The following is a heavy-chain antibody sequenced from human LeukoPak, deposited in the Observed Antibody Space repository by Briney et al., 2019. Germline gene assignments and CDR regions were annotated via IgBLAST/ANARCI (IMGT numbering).Heavy chain of an antibody. Sequence: SETLSLTCAVYGGSFSGYYWSWIRQPPGKGLEWIGEINHSGSTNYNPSLKSRVTISVDTSKNQFSLKLSSVTAADTAVYYCARELDMDVWGKGTTVTVSS. J-gene: IGHJ6*03. D-gene: IGHD1-1*01. CDR2: INHSGST. CDR3: ARELDMDV. CDR1: GGSFSGYY. V-gene: IGHV4-34*01.